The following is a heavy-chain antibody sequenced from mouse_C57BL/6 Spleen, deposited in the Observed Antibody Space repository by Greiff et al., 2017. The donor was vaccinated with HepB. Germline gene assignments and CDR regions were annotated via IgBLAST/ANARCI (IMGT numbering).Heavy chain of an antibody. CDR3: ARGIDGYDGRGVWFAY. CDR1: GYAFSSSW. J-gene: IGHJ3*01. V-gene: IGHV1-82*01. CDR2: IYPGDGDT. Sequence: QVQLKESGPELVKPGASVKISCKASGYAFSSSWMNWVKQRPGKGLEWIGRIYPGDGDTNYNGKFKGKATLTADKSSSTAYMQLSSLTSEDSAVYFCARGIDGYDGRGVWFAYWGQGTLVTVSA. D-gene: IGHD2-2*01.